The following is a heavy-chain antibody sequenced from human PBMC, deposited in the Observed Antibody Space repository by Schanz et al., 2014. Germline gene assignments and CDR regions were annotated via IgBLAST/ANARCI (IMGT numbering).Heavy chain of an antibody. D-gene: IGHD2-15*01. CDR1: GFIFSNYG. J-gene: IGHJ6*02. V-gene: IGHV3-48*01. Sequence: EVQLVESGGGVVQPGGSLRLSCAASGFIFSNYGMHWVRQVPGKGLEWLSYIATSSSTRHYADSVKGRVTISRDNSKNILYLQMNSLRAEDTAVYYCAKARRKSNCSGGRCFHYSYYGMDVWGQGTTVTVSS. CDR3: AKARRKSNCSGGRCFHYSYYGMDV. CDR2: IATSSSTR.